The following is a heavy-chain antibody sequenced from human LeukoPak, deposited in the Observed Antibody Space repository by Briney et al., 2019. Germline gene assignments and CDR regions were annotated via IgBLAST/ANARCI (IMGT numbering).Heavy chain of an antibody. J-gene: IGHJ6*03. Sequence: SETLSLTCTVSGVSINGHYGSWIRQPPGKGLEWIGFIYDNESANYKSSLESRVTMTVDTSKNQVSLKLNSVTAADTAVYYCARVLQNYYHLDVWGEGTTVTVSS. CDR3: ARVLQNYYHLDV. CDR2: IYDNESA. D-gene: IGHD3-3*01. CDR1: GVSINGHY. V-gene: IGHV4-59*11.